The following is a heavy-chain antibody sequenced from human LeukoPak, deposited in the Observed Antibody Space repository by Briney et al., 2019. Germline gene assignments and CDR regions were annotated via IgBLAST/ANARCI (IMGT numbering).Heavy chain of an antibody. J-gene: IGHJ4*02. V-gene: IGHV3-23*01. Sequence: GGSLRLSCAASGFTFGSCWMNWVRQAPGKGLEWVSAISGSGGSTYYADSVKGRFTISRDNSKNTLYLQMNSLRAEDTAVYYCAKGGGDGYNYTPDYWGQGTLVTVSS. CDR2: ISGSGGST. CDR3: AKGGGDGYNYTPDY. CDR1: GFTFGSCW. D-gene: IGHD5-24*01.